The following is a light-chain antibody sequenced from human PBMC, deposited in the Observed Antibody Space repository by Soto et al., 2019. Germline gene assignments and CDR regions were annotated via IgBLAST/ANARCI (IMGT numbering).Light chain of an antibody. J-gene: IGKJ1*01. CDR2: KAS. CDR3: QPYNSYSEA. V-gene: IGKV1-5*03. Sequence: DIQMTQSPSTLSGSVGDRVTITCRASQTISSWLAWYQQKPGKDAKLLIYKASTLKSGVPSRFSGGGSGTEFTLTISRLQPDDFATYYCQPYNSYSEAFGQGTKVDIK. CDR1: QTISSW.